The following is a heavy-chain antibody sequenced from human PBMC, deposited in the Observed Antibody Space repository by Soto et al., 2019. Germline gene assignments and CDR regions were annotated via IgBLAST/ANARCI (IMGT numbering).Heavy chain of an antibody. CDR3: ARDSKRGYSYGSLFGYYYYGMDV. J-gene: IGHJ6*02. V-gene: IGHV4-4*02. D-gene: IGHD5-18*01. Sequence: SETLSLTCAVSGGSISSSNWWSWVRQPPGKGLEWIGEVYHSGSTNYNPSLKSRVTISVDKSKNQFSLKLSSVTAADTAVYYCARDSKRGYSYGSLFGYYYYGMDVWGQGTTVT. CDR1: GGSISSSNW. CDR2: VYHSGST.